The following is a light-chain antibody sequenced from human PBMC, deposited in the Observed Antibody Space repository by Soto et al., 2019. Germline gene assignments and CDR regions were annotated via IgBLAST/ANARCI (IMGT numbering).Light chain of an antibody. CDR3: QQYNNWPRT. Sequence: EIFMTQSPATLSVSPGERATVPCRASQSVRNNLAWYQQKPGQAPRLLIYGVSTRATGIPARLSGSGSGTEFTLTISSLQSEDFAVYYCQQYNNWPRTFGQGTKVDNK. V-gene: IGKV3-15*01. CDR1: QSVRNN. CDR2: GVS. J-gene: IGKJ1*01.